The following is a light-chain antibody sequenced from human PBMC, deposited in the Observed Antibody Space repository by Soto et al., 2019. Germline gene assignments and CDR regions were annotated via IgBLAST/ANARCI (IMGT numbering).Light chain of an antibody. CDR3: TSYSSSSTFYV. V-gene: IGLV2-14*01. Sequence: QSVLIQPASVSGSPGQSITISCTGTSSDIGGYYYVSWYQHHPGKAPKLMIYQVTNRPSGVSHRFSGSKSGNTASLTISGLQAEDEADYYCTSYSSSSTFYVFGAGTKVTVL. CDR1: SSDIGGYYY. J-gene: IGLJ1*01. CDR2: QVT.